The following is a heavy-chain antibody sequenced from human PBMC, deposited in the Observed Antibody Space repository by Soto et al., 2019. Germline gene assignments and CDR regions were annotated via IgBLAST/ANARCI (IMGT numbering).Heavy chain of an antibody. J-gene: IGHJ4*02. CDR3: ARRSIGWYFDY. CDR1: GFTFSSYA. CDR2: ISGSGGST. V-gene: IGHV3-23*01. Sequence: EVQLLESGGGLVQPGGSLRLSCAASGFTFSSYAMNWVRQAPGKGLEWGSVISGSGGSTYHADSVNGRFTISRDNSKNTLYLQINSLRAADTAVYYCARRSIGWYFDYWGQGTLVTVTS. D-gene: IGHD6-19*01.